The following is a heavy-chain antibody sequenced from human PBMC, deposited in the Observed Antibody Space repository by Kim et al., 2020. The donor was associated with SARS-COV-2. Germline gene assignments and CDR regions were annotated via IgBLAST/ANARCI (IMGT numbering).Heavy chain of an antibody. D-gene: IGHD6-19*01. V-gene: IGHV3-66*01. CDR3: ARDLVTGQWPFYYYYGMDV. CDR2: IYRGGST. J-gene: IGHJ6*02. Sequence: GGSLRLSCAASVFTVSSNYMIWVRQAPGKGLEWVSVIYRGGSTSYADSVKGRFTLSRDNSKTTLYLQMNSLRAEDTAVYYCARDLVTGQWPFYYYYGMDVGGQGTTVTVSS. CDR1: VFTVSSNY.